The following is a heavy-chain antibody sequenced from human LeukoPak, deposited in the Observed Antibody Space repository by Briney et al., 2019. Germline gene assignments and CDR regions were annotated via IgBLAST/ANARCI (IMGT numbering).Heavy chain of an antibody. CDR1: GGTFSSYA. J-gene: IGHJ4*02. CDR2: IIPIFVTA. Sequence: GASLKVSCKASGGTFSSYAISWVRQAPGQGLEWMGGIIPIFVTANYAQKFQGRVTITADESTSTAYMELRSVRSEDTAVYYCARGVRTYCSGGSCYSDFDYWGQGTLVTVSS. D-gene: IGHD2-15*01. CDR3: ARGVRTYCSGGSCYSDFDY. V-gene: IGHV1-69*13.